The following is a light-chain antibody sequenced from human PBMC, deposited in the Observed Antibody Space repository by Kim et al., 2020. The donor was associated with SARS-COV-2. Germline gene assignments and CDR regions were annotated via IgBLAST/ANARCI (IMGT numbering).Light chain of an antibody. J-gene: IGKJ1*01. CDR1: HSVRSNY. CDR2: GAS. V-gene: IGKV3-20*01. Sequence: TPGDRDTPSCRASHSVRSNYLAGYQQKPGPAPRLLIYGASSRATGIPHRFSGSGSGTDFTLTITRLEPEDFAVYYCQQYSSSPATFGQGTKVDIK. CDR3: QQYSSSPAT.